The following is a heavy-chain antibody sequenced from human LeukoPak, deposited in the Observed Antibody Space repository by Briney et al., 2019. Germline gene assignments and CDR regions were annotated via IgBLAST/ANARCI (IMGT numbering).Heavy chain of an antibody. V-gene: IGHV3-23*01. Sequence: GGTLRLSCAASGFTFSSYAMSWVRQAPGKGLEWVSAISGSGGSTYYADSVKGRFTISRDNSKNTLYLQMNSLRAEDTAVYYCAKSHGDHGYFDYWGQGTLVTVSS. J-gene: IGHJ4*02. CDR2: ISGSGGST. CDR1: GFTFSSYA. CDR3: AKSHGDHGYFDY. D-gene: IGHD4-17*01.